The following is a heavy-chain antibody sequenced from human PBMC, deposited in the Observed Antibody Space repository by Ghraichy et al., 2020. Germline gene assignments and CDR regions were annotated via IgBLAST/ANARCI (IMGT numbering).Heavy chain of an antibody. CDR2: ISGAGDST. V-gene: IGHV3-23*01. J-gene: IGHJ6*02. CDR3: AKEGWSWEPDHYAGLDV. D-gene: IGHD1-26*01. Sequence: GGSLNISCEASGFPFSTYAMSWVRQVPGRGLEWVSAISGAGDSTYYADSVKGRFTISRDNSKSTLYLQMNRLTADDTAVFYCAKEGWSWEPDHYAGLDVWGQGTTVTVSS. CDR1: GFPFSTYA.